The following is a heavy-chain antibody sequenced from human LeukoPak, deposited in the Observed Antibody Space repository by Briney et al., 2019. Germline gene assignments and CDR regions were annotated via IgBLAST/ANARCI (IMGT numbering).Heavy chain of an antibody. D-gene: IGHD2-15*01. Sequence: ASVKVSCKAFGYTFTSYDINWVRQATGQGLEWMGWMNPNSGNTGYAQKFQGRVTMTRNTSISTAYMELSSLRSEDTAVYYCARGGYCSGRSCYSFLDYWGQGTLVTVSS. CDR3: ARGGYCSGRSCYSFLDY. J-gene: IGHJ4*02. CDR1: GYTFTSYD. V-gene: IGHV1-8*01. CDR2: MNPNSGNT.